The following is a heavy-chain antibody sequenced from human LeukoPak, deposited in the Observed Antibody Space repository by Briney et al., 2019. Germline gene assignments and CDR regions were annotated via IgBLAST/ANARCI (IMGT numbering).Heavy chain of an antibody. CDR2: INHSGST. D-gene: IGHD3-10*01. CDR1: GGSFSGYY. J-gene: IGHJ5*02. CDR3: ARGGETNWFDP. Sequence: SETLSLTCAVYGGSFSGYYWSWIRQPPGKGLEWIGEINHSGSTNYNPSLKSRVTISVDMSKNQFSLKLSSVTAADTAVYYCARGGETNWFDPWGQGTLVTVSS. V-gene: IGHV4-34*01.